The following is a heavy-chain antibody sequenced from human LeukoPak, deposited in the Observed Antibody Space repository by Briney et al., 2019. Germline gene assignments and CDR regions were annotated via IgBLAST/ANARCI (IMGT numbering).Heavy chain of an antibody. V-gene: IGHV3-74*01. Sequence: GGSLRLSCAASGFTFSSYWMDWVRQARGQGLVWLSHNKSDGSTTSYADPVKGRFTISRDNAENTVYLQMSSLRAEDTAVYYCARDRWELLQGDYYYYYGMDVWGQGTTVTVSS. CDR1: GFTFSSYW. J-gene: IGHJ6*02. CDR3: ARDRWELLQGDYYYYYGMDV. D-gene: IGHD1-26*01. CDR2: NKSDGSTT.